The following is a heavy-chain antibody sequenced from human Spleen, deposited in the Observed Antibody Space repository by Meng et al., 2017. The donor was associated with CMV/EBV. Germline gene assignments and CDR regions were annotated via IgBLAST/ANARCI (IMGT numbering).Heavy chain of an antibody. D-gene: IGHD1-1*01. V-gene: IGHV3-30*02. CDR1: GFTFSSYD. Sequence: GESLKISCAASGFTFSSYDMHWVRQAPGKGLEWVAFIRYDGSLKYYADSVRGRFAISRDESKNTLFLQMNSLRADDTAVYYCAKGYWNPEDWGQGTLVTVS. J-gene: IGHJ4*02. CDR2: IRYDGSLK. CDR3: AKGYWNPED.